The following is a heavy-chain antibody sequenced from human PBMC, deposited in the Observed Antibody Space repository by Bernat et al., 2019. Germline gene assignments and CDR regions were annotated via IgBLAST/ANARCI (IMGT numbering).Heavy chain of an antibody. J-gene: IGHJ5*02. CDR2: VRSKLYGGTI. Sequence: EVQLVESGGGLVQPGRSLRLSCTASGFTFGEYAMTWVRQTPGKGLEWVGLVRSKLYGGTIEYAASVKDRFTISRDDSKSIAYLQMNSLKTEDRAVYYCTRGITVPNCKYWFDPWGQGTLVTVSS. CDR3: TRGITVPNCKYWFDP. CDR1: GFTFGEYA. D-gene: IGHD2/OR15-2a*01. V-gene: IGHV3-49*04.